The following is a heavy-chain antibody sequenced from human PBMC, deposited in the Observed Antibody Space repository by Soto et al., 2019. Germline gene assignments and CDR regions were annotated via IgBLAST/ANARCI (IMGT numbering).Heavy chain of an antibody. CDR2: IDPSDSYT. Sequence: EVQLVQSGAEVKKPGESLRISCKGSGYSFTCYWINWVRQMPGKGLEWMGRIDPSDSYTNYSPSFQGHVTISADKSIITAYLQWSSLKASDTAMYYCARYYYDSTAYYYQGSGMDVWGQGTTVTVSS. CDR1: GYSFTCYW. CDR3: ARYYYDSTAYYYQGSGMDV. J-gene: IGHJ6*02. D-gene: IGHD3-22*01. V-gene: IGHV5-10-1*03.